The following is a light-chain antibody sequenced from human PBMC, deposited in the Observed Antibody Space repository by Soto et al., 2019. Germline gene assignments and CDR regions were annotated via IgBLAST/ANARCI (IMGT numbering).Light chain of an antibody. CDR3: QQYGSSPYT. CDR1: QSVSSSY. Sequence: IVLTQSPCTLSLSAGERATISCRASQSVSSSYLAWYQQKPGQAPRLLIYGASSRATGIPDRFSGSGSGTDFTLTISRLEPEDFAVYYCQQYGSSPYTFGQGTKLEI. V-gene: IGKV3-20*01. J-gene: IGKJ2*01. CDR2: GAS.